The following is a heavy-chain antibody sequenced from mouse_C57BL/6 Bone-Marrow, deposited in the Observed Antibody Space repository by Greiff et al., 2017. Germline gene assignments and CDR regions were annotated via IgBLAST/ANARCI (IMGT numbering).Heavy chain of an antibody. CDR1: GYTFTSYW. D-gene: IGHD3-2*02. V-gene: IGHV1-5*01. CDR3: ARSQPYYYAMDY. J-gene: IGHJ4*01. CDR2: IYPGNSDT. Sequence: VQLQQSGTVLARPGASVKMSCKTSGYTFTSYWMHWVKQRPGQGLEWIGAIYPGNSDTSYNQKFKGKAKLTAVTSASTAYMELSSLTNEDSAVYYCARSQPYYYAMDYWGQGTSVTVSS.